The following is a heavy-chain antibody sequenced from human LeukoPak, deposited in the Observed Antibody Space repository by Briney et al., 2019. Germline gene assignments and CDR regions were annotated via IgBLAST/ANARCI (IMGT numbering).Heavy chain of an antibody. J-gene: IGHJ4*02. D-gene: IGHD6-19*01. CDR2: ISAYNGNT. CDR1: GYTFTSYG. V-gene: IGHV1-18*01. CDR3: ARITSGSGWNYFDH. Sequence: ASVKVSCKASGYTFTSYGISWVRQAPGQGLEWMGWISAYNGNTNYAQKLQGRVTMTRDTSTSTVYMELNSLRSEDTAVYYCARITSGSGWNYFDHWGQGTLVTVSS.